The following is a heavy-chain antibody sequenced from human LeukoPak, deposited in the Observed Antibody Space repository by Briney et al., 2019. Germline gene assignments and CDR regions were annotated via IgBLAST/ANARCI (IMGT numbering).Heavy chain of an antibody. V-gene: IGHV4-59*01. CDR1: GDSISNYY. CDR2: IYYSGST. J-gene: IGHJ4*02. CDR3: ARQTGSGLFILP. Sequence: KPSETLSLTCTVSGDSISNYYWGWIRQPPGKGLEWIGSIYYSGSTYYNPSLKSRVTISVDTSKNQFSLKLSSVTAADTAVYYCARQTGSGLFILPGGQGTLVTVSS. D-gene: IGHD3/OR15-3a*01.